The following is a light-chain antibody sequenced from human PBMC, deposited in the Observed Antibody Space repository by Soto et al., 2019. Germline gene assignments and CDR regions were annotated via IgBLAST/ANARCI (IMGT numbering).Light chain of an antibody. CDR2: SNN. Sequence: QSVLTQPPSASGTPGQRVTISCSGSSSNIGSNTVNWYQQLPGTAPTLLIYSNNQRPSGVTGRFSGYKSGTSASLAIGGLQYEDEAYYYCAAWADRRNGVVFGGGTKVTVL. CDR3: AAWADRRNGVV. CDR1: SSNIGSNT. V-gene: IGLV1-44*01. J-gene: IGLJ2*01.